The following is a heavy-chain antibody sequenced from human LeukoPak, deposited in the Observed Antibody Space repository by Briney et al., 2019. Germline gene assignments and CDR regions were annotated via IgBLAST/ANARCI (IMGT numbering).Heavy chain of an antibody. CDR1: GFTVSSNY. Sequence: GGSLRLSCAASGFTVSSNYMSWVRRAPGKGLGWVSVIYSGGSTYYADSVKGRFTISRDNSKNTLYLQMNSLRAEDTAVYYCASGYSYVHGDYFDYWGQGTLVTVSS. V-gene: IGHV3-66*02. D-gene: IGHD5-18*01. CDR2: IYSGGST. J-gene: IGHJ4*02. CDR3: ASGYSYVHGDYFDY.